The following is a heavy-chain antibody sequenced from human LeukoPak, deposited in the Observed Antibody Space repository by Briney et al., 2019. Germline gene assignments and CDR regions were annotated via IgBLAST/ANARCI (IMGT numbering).Heavy chain of an antibody. CDR3: TREVRFLEWLFDY. V-gene: IGHV3-73*01. D-gene: IGHD3-3*01. Sequence: GGSLKLSCAASGFTFSGSAMHWVRQASGKGLEWVGRIRSKANSYATAYAASVKGRFTISRDDSKNTAYLQMNSLKTEDTAVYYCTREVRFLEWLFDYWGQGTLVTVSS. CDR2: IRSKANSYAT. CDR1: GFTFSGSA. J-gene: IGHJ4*02.